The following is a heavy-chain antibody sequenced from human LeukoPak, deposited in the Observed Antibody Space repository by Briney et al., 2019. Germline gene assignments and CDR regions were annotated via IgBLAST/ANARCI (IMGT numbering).Heavy chain of an antibody. CDR2: INSGGSI. Sequence: PGGSLRLSCAASGFTVSSNYMSWVRQAPGKGLEWVSVINSGGSIYYADSVKGRFSITRDNAKNTLYLQMNSLRAEDTAVYYCARMATIIDYFDYWGQGTLVTVSS. D-gene: IGHD5-24*01. J-gene: IGHJ4*02. CDR1: GFTVSSNY. V-gene: IGHV3-66*01. CDR3: ARMATIIDYFDY.